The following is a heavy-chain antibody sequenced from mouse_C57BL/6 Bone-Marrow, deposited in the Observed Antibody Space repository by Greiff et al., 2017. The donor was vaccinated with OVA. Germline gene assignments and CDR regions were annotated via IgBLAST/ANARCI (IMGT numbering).Heavy chain of an antibody. V-gene: IGHV1-76*01. Sequence: QVQLQQSGAELVRPGASVKLSCKASGYTFTDYYINWVKLRPGQGLEWIARIYPGSGNTYYNEKFKGKATLTAEKSSSTASMQLSSLTSEYSAVYFCARRGSNYGEAMDYWGQGTSVTVSS. D-gene: IGHD2-5*01. J-gene: IGHJ4*01. CDR3: ARRGSNYGEAMDY. CDR2: IYPGSGNT. CDR1: GYTFTDYY.